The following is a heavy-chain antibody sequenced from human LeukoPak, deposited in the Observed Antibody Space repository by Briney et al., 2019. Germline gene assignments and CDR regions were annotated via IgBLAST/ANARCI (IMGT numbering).Heavy chain of an antibody. CDR1: GFTFDDYT. Sequence: GGSLRLSCAASGFTFDDYTMHWVRQAPGNGLEWVSLISWDGGSTYYADSVKGRFTISRDNSKNSLYLQMNSLRTEDTALYYCAKGTIFGVVIPDYYYYMDVWGKGTTVTVSS. J-gene: IGHJ6*03. CDR3: AKGTIFGVVIPDYYYYMDV. D-gene: IGHD3-3*01. CDR2: ISWDGGST. V-gene: IGHV3-43*01.